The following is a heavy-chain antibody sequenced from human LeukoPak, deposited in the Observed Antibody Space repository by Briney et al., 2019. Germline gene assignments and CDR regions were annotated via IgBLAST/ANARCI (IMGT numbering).Heavy chain of an antibody. J-gene: IGHJ3*02. Sequence: GGSLILSCAASGFTFSSYAMSWVRQAPGKGLEWVSAISGSGGSTYYADSVKGRFTISRDNSKNTLYLQMNSLRAEDTAVYYCAKDLYYYDSSGYPDAFDIWGQGTMVTVSS. CDR3: AKDLYYYDSSGYPDAFDI. CDR2: ISGSGGST. D-gene: IGHD3-22*01. CDR1: GFTFSSYA. V-gene: IGHV3-23*01.